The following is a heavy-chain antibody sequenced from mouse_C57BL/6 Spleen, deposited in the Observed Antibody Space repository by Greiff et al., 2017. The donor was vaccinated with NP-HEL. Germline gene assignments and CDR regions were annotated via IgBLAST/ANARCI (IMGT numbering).Heavy chain of an antibody. CDR2: INPSTGGT. V-gene: IGHV1-42*01. CDR1: GYSFTGYY. D-gene: IGHD2-4*01. J-gene: IGHJ2*01. CDR3: ARAYDYDVDFDY. Sequence: VQLKQSGPELVKPGASVKISCKASGYSFTGYYMNWVKQSPEKSLEWIGEINPSTGGTTYNQKFKAKATLTVDKSSSTAYMQLKSLTSEDSAVYYCARAYDYDVDFDYWGQGTTLTVSS.